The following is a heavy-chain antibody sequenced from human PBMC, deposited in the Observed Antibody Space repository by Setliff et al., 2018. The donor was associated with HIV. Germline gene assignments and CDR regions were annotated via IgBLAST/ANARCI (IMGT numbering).Heavy chain of an antibody. CDR3: AKDRSGSYRTFDY. Sequence: SETLSLTCTVSGGSISSYYWGWIRQPPGKGLEWIGSVYYSGSTYYNPSLKSRVTISMDTSKNQFSLKLNSVTAADTAVYDCAKDRSGSYRTFDYWGPGILVTVSS. D-gene: IGHD1-26*01. V-gene: IGHV4-39*07. CDR2: VYYSGST. CDR1: GGSISSYY. J-gene: IGHJ4*02.